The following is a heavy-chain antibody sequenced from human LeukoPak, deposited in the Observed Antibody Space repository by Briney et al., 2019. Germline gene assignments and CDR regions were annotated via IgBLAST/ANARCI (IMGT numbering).Heavy chain of an antibody. D-gene: IGHD2-15*01. CDR1: GGSISSYY. CDR2: VYYSGIT. CDR3: ARALGYCSGGSCLGEYDY. V-gene: IGHV4-59*08. J-gene: IGHJ4*02. Sequence: PSETLSLTCTVSGGSISSYYWSWIRQPPGKGLEWIGYVYYSGITNYNPSLKSRVTISVDTSKNQFSLKLSSVTAADTAVYHCARALGYCSGGSCLGEYDYWGQGTLVTVSS.